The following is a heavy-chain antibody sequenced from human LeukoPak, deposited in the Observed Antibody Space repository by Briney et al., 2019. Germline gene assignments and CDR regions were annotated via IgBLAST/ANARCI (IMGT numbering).Heavy chain of an antibody. CDR1: GLTLSNFA. J-gene: IGHJ6*02. CDR3: ASRELYGPNYYYYYGMDV. CDR2: ISGSGGST. V-gene: IGHV3-23*01. D-gene: IGHD2-2*02. Sequence: PGGSLRLSCAASGLTLSNFAMAWVRQAPGKGLEWVSGISGSGGSTYNADSVKGRFTISRDNSKNTLYLQMNSLRAEDTAVYYCASRELYGPNYYYYYGMDVWGQGTTVTVSS.